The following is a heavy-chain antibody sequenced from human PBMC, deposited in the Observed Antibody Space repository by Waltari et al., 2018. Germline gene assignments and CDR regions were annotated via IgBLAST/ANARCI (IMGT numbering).Heavy chain of an antibody. D-gene: IGHD5-12*01. CDR3: AKGGDGYNYADY. CDR1: GFTFDDYA. CDR2: ISWNSGSI. V-gene: IGHV3-9*01. Sequence: EVQLVESGGGLVQPGRSLRLSCAASGFTFDDYAMHWVRQAPGKGLEWVSGISWNSGSIGYADSVKGRFTISRDNAKNSLYLQMNSLRAEDTALYYSAKGGDGYNYADYWGQGTLVTVSS. J-gene: IGHJ4*02.